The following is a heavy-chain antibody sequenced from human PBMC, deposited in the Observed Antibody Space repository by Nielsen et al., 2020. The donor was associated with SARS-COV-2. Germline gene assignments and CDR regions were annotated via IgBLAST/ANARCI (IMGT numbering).Heavy chain of an antibody. J-gene: IGHJ4*02. D-gene: IGHD6-6*01. V-gene: IGHV3-9*01. Sequence: GGSLRLSCAASGFTFDDYAMHWVRQVPGKGLEWVSGLSWNGGAIVYADSVKGRFTISRDNSKNTLYLQMNSLRAEDTAVYYCARDAAWGDSSSSYWGQGTLVTVSS. CDR3: ARDAAWGDSSSSY. CDR1: GFTFDDYA. CDR2: LSWNGGAI.